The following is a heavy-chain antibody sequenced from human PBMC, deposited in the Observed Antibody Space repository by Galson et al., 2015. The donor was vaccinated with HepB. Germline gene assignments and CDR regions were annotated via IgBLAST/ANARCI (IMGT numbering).Heavy chain of an antibody. J-gene: IGHJ4*01. CDR1: GDSVSNNNVG. CDR3: ARVRQLGQGFHH. CDR2: TYYRSKFYN. V-gene: IGHV6-1*01. D-gene: IGHD3-10*01. Sequence: CAISGDSVSNNNVGWSWTRQSPSRGLEWLGRTYYRSKFYNDYAESVKSRITINPDTSKNQISLQLNSVTPEDTAVYYCARVRQLGQGFHHWGHGTLVTVSS.